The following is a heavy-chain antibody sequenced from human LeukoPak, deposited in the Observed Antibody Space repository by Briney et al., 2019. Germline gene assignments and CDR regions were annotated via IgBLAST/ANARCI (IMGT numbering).Heavy chain of an antibody. CDR1: GFTFSSYA. Sequence: PGGSLRLSCAASGFTFSSYAMSWVRQAPGKGLEWVSAISGSGGSTYYADSVKGRFTISRDNSKNTLYLQMNSLRAEDTAVYYCAKDMYYDSTSPDAFDIWGQGTMVTVSS. V-gene: IGHV3-23*01. D-gene: IGHD3-22*01. CDR3: AKDMYYDSTSPDAFDI. J-gene: IGHJ3*02. CDR2: ISGSGGST.